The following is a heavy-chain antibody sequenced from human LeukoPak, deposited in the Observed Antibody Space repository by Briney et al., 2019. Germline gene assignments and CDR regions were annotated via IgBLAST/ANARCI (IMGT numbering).Heavy chain of an antibody. CDR3: ARSGDEPPWVFFDY. CDR2: IKQDGSEK. J-gene: IGHJ4*02. Sequence: GGSLRLSCAASGFTFSSYWMSWVRQAPGKGLEWVANIKQDGSEKYYVDSVKGRFTISRDNAKNSLYLQMNSLRAEDTAVYYCARSGDEPPWVFFDYWGQGTLVTVSS. V-gene: IGHV3-7*03. CDR1: GFTFSSYW. D-gene: IGHD2-21*02.